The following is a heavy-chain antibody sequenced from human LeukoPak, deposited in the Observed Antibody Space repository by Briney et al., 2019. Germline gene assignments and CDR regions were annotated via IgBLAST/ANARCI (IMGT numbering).Heavy chain of an antibody. D-gene: IGHD2-15*01. CDR3: AKQLGYCSDGSCYFPY. Sequence: GGSLRLSCAASGFTFSSYAMHWVRQAPGKRLEWVAVISYDGSNKYYADSVQGRFTISRDNSKSTLCLQMNSLRAEDTAVYYCAKQLGYCSDGSCYFPYWGQGTLVTVSS. J-gene: IGHJ4*02. CDR1: GFTFSSYA. CDR2: ISYDGSNK. V-gene: IGHV3-30-3*02.